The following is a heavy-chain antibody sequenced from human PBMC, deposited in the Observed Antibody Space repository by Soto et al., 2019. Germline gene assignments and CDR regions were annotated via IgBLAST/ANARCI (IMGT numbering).Heavy chain of an antibody. D-gene: IGHD2-21*02. CDR2: MHYNGYT. CDR1: SDSISNYY. CDR3: ARDLWGYCGTDCYPLDV. V-gene: IGHV4-59*01. Sequence: SETLSLTCTVSSDSISNYYCSWFRQPPGKGLEWIGYMHYNGYTSYNPSLRSRVTISVDRSKNQFSMKLNSVTAADTAVYYCARDLWGYCGTDCYPLDVWGQGTTVTVSS. J-gene: IGHJ6*02.